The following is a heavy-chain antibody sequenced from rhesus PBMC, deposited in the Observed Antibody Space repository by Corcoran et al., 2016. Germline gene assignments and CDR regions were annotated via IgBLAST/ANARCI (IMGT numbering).Heavy chain of an antibody. V-gene: IGHV4-160*01. D-gene: IGHD1-14*01. CDR3: AREIEYSWNDGWYFDL. J-gene: IGHJ2*01. CDR2: IYCQQRST. CDR1: GGSISSKY. Sequence: QVQLQESGPGLVRPSETLSLTCAVSGGSISSKYWSWIRQAPGKGLAGIGRIYCQQRSTDYNPALKCRVTSSTDTSKNQLSRKLRSVTAADTAVYYCAREIEYSWNDGWYFDLWGPGTPITISS.